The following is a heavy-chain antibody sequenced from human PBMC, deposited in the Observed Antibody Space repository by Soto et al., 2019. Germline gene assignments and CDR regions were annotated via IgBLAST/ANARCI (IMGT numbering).Heavy chain of an antibody. V-gene: IGHV1-69*06. J-gene: IGHJ6*02. CDR2: IIPIFGTA. Sequence: SVKVSCKASGGTFSSYAISWVRQAPGQGLEWMGEIIPIFGTANYAQKFQGRVTITADKSTSTAYMELSSLRSEDTAVYYCARVRGEDYYYGMDVWGQGTTVTVSS. CDR1: GGTFSSYA. D-gene: IGHD3-10*01. CDR3: ARVRGEDYYYGMDV.